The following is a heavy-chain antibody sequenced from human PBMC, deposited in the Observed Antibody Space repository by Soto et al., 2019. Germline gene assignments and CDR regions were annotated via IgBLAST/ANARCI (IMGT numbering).Heavy chain of an antibody. D-gene: IGHD2-15*01. J-gene: IGHJ6*02. CDR2: INASGGST. V-gene: IGHV1-46*01. CDR1: GYTFTSYY. Sequence: ASVKVSCKASGYTFTSYYVHWVRQAPGQGLEWMGIINASGGSTSYAQKFQGRVTMTRDTSTSTVYMELSSLRSEDTAVYYCARGRVVVVAAILYYYGMDVWGQGTTVTVSS. CDR3: ARGRVVVVAAILYYYGMDV.